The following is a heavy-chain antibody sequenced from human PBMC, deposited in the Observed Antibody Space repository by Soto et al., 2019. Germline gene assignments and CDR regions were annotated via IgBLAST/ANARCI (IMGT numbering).Heavy chain of an antibody. D-gene: IGHD2-21*02. CDR2: IYYSGST. J-gene: IGHJ6*02. CDR3: ARDRVVVTARHYYYYGMDV. V-gene: IGHV4-59*12. CDR1: GGSISSYY. Sequence: SETLSLTCTVSGGSISSYYWSWIRQPPGKGLEWIGYIYYSGSTYYNPSLKSRVTISVDTSKNQFSLKLSSVTAADTAVYYCARDRVVVTARHYYYYGMDVWGQGTTVTVSS.